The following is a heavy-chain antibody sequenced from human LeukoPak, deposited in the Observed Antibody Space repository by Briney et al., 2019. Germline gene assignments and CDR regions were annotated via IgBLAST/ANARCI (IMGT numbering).Heavy chain of an antibody. CDR2: IYPDDSDT. CDR3: ARRPAGAAGLFFDY. V-gene: IGHV5-51*01. Sequence: GESLKISCKASGYNFTTYWIAWVRQMPGKGLECMGIIYPDDSDTRYSPSFQGQVSISADKSINTAYLQWSSPKAPDTAMYYCARRPAGAAGLFFDYWGQGALVTVSS. D-gene: IGHD6-19*01. J-gene: IGHJ4*02. CDR1: GYNFTTYW.